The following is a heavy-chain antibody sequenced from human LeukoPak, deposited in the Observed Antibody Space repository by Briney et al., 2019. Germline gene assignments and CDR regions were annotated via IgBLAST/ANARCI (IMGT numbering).Heavy chain of an antibody. CDR2: ISYDGSNK. Sequence: GGSLRLSCAASGFTFSSYAMHWVRQAPGKGLEWVAVISYDGSNKYYADSVKGRFTISRDNSKNTLYLQMNSLRAEDTAVYYCARDIAAAGTNYYGMDVWGQGTTVTVSS. J-gene: IGHJ6*02. V-gene: IGHV3-30-3*01. D-gene: IGHD6-13*01. CDR1: GFTFSSYA. CDR3: ARDIAAAGTNYYGMDV.